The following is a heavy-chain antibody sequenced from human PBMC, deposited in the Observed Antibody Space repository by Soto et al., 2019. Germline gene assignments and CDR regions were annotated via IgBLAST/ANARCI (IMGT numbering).Heavy chain of an antibody. D-gene: IGHD5-18*01. J-gene: IGHJ5*02. Sequence: EVQLVESGGGLVQPGGSLRLSCAASGFTFSSYEMNWVRQAPGKGLEWVSYISSSGGTIYYADSVKGRFTISRDNAKNSLYLQMNSLRAEDTAVYYCARVPLTKYSYDHHTSYNWFDPWGQGTLVTVSS. CDR3: ARVPLTKYSYDHHTSYNWFDP. CDR1: GFTFSSYE. V-gene: IGHV3-48*03. CDR2: ISSSGGTI.